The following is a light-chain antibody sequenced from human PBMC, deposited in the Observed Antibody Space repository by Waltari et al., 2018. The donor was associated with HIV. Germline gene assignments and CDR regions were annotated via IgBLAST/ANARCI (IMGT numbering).Light chain of an antibody. J-gene: IGLJ2*01. V-gene: IGLV2-23*02. CDR1: SSDVGGYNL. Sequence: QSALTQPASVSGSPGQSITISCTGTSSDVGGYNLVSWYQQHPGKAPKLMIYEVSKRPAGVSKRCSGSKSGNTASLTISGLQAEDEADYYCCAYAGSTTYVIFGGGTKLTVL. CDR3: CAYAGSTTYVI. CDR2: EVS.